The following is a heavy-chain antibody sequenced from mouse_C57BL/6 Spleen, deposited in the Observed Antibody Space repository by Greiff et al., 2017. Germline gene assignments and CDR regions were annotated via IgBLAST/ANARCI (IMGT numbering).Heavy chain of an antibody. CDR2: ISRGGGYI. J-gene: IGHJ3*01. CDR3: TRGYDYDEGFAY. V-gene: IGHV5-9-1*02. D-gene: IGHD2-4*01. Sequence: VQLKESGEGLVKPGGSLKISCAASGFTFSSYAMSWVRQTPEKRLEWVAYISRGGGYIYYADTVKGRFTLSRDNARNTLYLQMSSLKSEDTAMYYCTRGYDYDEGFAYWGQGTLVTVSA. CDR1: GFTFSSYA.